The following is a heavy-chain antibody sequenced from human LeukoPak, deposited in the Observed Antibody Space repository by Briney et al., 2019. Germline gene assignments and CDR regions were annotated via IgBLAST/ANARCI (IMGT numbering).Heavy chain of an antibody. V-gene: IGHV3-23*01. Sequence: WGSLTLTCAASGFTLSSYALSWVRQAPGKGLEWVSAISGSGGSTYYADSVKGRFTISRDNSKNTLYLQMNSLRAEDTAGYYCAKWLSGGPNAYYGMHVCTHETTVTVSS. J-gene: IGHJ6*02. CDR1: GFTLSSYA. CDR3: AKWLSGGPNAYYGMHV. CDR2: ISGSGGST. D-gene: IGHD2/OR15-2a*01.